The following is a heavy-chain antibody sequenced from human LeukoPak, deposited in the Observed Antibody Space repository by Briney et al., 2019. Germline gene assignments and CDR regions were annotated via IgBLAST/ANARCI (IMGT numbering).Heavy chain of an antibody. D-gene: IGHD3-22*01. CDR1: GASISSGGYD. V-gene: IGHV4-31*03. J-gene: IGHJ4*02. Sequence: SQTLSLTCTVSGASISSGGYDWSWIRQHPGKGLEWIGYIYYSGSTYYNPSLKSRVTISVDTSKNQFSLKLSSVTAADTAVYYCARFPDYYDSSGYNDYWGQGTLVTVSS. CDR3: ARFPDYYDSSGYNDY. CDR2: IYYSGST.